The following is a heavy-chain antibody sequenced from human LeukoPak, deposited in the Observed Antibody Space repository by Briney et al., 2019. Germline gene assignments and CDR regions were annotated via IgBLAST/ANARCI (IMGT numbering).Heavy chain of an antibody. J-gene: IGHJ4*02. CDR2: ISSSSYYI. V-gene: IGHV3-21*01. CDR1: GFTFSSYS. Sequence: PGGSLRLSCAASGFTFSSYSMNWVRQAPGKGLEWVSSISSSSYYIYYADSVKGRFTISRDNAKNSLYLQMNSLRAEDTAVYYCARLRFIRGVIIETLDQWGQGTLVTVSS. CDR3: ARLRFIRGVIIETLDQ. D-gene: IGHD3-10*01.